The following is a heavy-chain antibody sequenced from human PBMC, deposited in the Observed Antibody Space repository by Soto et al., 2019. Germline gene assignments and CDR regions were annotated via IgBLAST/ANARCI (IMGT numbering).Heavy chain of an antibody. D-gene: IGHD3-16*01. CDR1: GYTFTNHG. CDR3: ARDRVAGIWGDAFDI. Sequence: QVQLVQSGAEVKKPGASVKVSCKTSGYTFTNHGINWVRQAPGQGLEWMGWINPYNANVNYAQKLQDRVTMTTDTSTGTAYMDLRSLTSHDTAVYYCARDRVAGIWGDAFDIWGQRTRVTVSS. V-gene: IGHV1-18*04. J-gene: IGHJ3*02. CDR2: INPYNANV.